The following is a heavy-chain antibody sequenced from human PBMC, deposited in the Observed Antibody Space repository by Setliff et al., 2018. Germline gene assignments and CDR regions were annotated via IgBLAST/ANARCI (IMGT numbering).Heavy chain of an antibody. CDR2: IYYSGST. Sequence: PSETLSLTCTVSGGSISSYYWSWIRQPPGKGLEWIGYIYYSGSTNYNPSLKSRVTISVDTSKNQFSLKLSSVTPADTAVYYCAREGEPPYDSSGLDAFDIWGQGTMVTVSS. V-gene: IGHV4-59*01. CDR3: AREGEPPYDSSGLDAFDI. CDR1: GGSISSYY. J-gene: IGHJ3*02. D-gene: IGHD3-22*01.